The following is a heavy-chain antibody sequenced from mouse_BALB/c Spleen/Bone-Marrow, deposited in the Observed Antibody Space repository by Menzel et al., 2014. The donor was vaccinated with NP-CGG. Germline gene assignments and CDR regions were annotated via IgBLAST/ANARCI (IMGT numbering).Heavy chain of an antibody. CDR1: GYKFTDYN. J-gene: IGHJ2*01. V-gene: IGHV1-18*01. D-gene: IGHD2-4*01. CDR2: INPNYDST. CDR3: ASRDDYDSYFDF. Sequence: VQLKESGAELVKPGASVKMSCKASGYKFTDYNMDWVKQSHGKSLEWIGVINPNYDSTSYNQKFKGKATLTVDKSSSTAYMEMRSLTSEDTAVYYYASRDDYDSYFDFWGEGTTLTVSS.